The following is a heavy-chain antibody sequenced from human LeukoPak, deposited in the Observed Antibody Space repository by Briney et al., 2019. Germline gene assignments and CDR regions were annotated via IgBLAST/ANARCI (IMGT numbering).Heavy chain of an antibody. CDR1: GYSISSSNW. V-gene: IGHV4-28*01. CDR3: ARTYYYDSSGYYFPGAFDI. D-gene: IGHD3-22*01. J-gene: IGHJ3*02. Sequence: PSETLSLXCAVSGYSISSSNWWGWIRQPPGKGLEWIGYIYYSRSTYYNPSLKSRVTMSVDTSKNQFSLKLSSVTAVDTAVYYCARTYYYDSSGYYFPGAFDIWGQGTMVTVSS. CDR2: IYYSRST.